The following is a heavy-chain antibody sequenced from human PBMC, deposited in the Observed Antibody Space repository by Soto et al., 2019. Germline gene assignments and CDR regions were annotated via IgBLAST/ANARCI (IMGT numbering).Heavy chain of an antibody. V-gene: IGHV1-46*01. CDR2: INPSGGST. J-gene: IGHJ6*02. D-gene: IGHD4-17*01. Sequence: ASVKVSCKASGYTFTSYYMHWVRQAPGQGLEWMGIINPSGGSTSYAQKFQGRVTMTRDTSTSTVYMELSSLRSEDTAVYYCARENYGDPNYYYYGMDVWGQGXTVTVYS. CDR3: ARENYGDPNYYYYGMDV. CDR1: GYTFTSYY.